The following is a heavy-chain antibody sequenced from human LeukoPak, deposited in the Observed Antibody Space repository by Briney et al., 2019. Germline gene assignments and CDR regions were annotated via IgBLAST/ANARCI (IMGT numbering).Heavy chain of an antibody. Sequence: GGSLRLSCTGSGVTFEDYYLSWIRQAPGKGLEWVGRIKSNTDGGGTTDYAAPVKGRFTISRDDSKNTLYLHMNTLITEDTAVYYCITDPGEWEPIWGQGTMVTVSS. CDR3: ITDPGEWEPI. CDR1: GVTFEDYY. D-gene: IGHD1-26*01. V-gene: IGHV3-15*01. CDR2: IKSNTDGGGTT. J-gene: IGHJ3*02.